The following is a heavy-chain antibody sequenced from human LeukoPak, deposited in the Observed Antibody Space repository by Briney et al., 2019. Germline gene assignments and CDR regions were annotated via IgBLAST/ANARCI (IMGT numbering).Heavy chain of an antibody. Sequence: PGGSLRLSCAASGFTFSSYSMNWVRQAPGKGLEWVSYISSSSSTIYYADSVKGRFTISRDNAKNSLYLQMNNLRAEDTAVYYCATARYCSSTSCYDYWGQGTLVTVSS. J-gene: IGHJ4*02. V-gene: IGHV3-48*01. CDR2: ISSSSSTI. D-gene: IGHD2-2*01. CDR3: ATARYCSSTSCYDY. CDR1: GFTFSSYS.